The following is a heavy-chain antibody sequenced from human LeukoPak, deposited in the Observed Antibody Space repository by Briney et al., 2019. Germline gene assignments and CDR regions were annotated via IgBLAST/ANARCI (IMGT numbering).Heavy chain of an antibody. Sequence: PGESLRLSCEASGVTLSRYAVNWVRQAPGRGLEWLSYISPSGDSTGYAESVKGRFTISRDNSKNMLYLQMDGLRAEDTAIYYCVRKVYYYMDVWGKGTTVTVSS. CDR1: GVTLSRYA. V-gene: IGHV3-23*01. J-gene: IGHJ6*03. CDR3: VRKVYYYMDV. CDR2: ISPSGDST.